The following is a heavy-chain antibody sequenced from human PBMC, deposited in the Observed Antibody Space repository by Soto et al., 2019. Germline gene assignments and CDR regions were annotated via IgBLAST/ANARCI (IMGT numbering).Heavy chain of an antibody. CDR1: GFTFSSYG. Sequence: GGSLRLSCSASGFTFSSYGMHGVRQAPGKGLEWVAVIWYDGSNKYYADSVKGRFTISRDNSKNTLYLQMNSLRAEDTAVYYCASEVQRLPEIDAFDIWGQGTMVTVSS. CDR3: ASEVQRLPEIDAFDI. CDR2: IWYDGSNK. V-gene: IGHV3-33*01. D-gene: IGHD6-25*01. J-gene: IGHJ3*02.